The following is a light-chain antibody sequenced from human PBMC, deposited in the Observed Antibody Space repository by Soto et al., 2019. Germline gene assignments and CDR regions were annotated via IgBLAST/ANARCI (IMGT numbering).Light chain of an antibody. CDR1: HSISSNY. CDR2: GAS. CDR3: QQYGTSLWT. V-gene: IGKV3-20*01. J-gene: IGKJ1*01. Sequence: EIVLTQSPGTLSLSPGERATLSCRASHSISSNYLAWYQQEPGQAPRLFIYGASSRAAGIPDRFSASGSGTDFTLTISRLEPEDFAVYYCQQYGTSLWTFVQGTKV.